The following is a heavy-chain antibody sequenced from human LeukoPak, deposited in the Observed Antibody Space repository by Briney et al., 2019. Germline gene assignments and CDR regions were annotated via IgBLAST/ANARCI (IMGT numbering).Heavy chain of an antibody. J-gene: IGHJ5*02. CDR2: IRGDGNDA. V-gene: IGHV3-74*01. CDR1: GFTFSSDW. D-gene: IGHD3-10*01. Sequence: GGSLRLSCAASGFTFSSDWMHWVRQAPGKGLVWVSRIRGDGNDATYADSVKGRFTVSRDNARSTLFLQMNRLTADDTAVYYCSRDRVLGSGSLDAWGQGTLSASPQ. CDR3: SRDRVLGSGSLDA.